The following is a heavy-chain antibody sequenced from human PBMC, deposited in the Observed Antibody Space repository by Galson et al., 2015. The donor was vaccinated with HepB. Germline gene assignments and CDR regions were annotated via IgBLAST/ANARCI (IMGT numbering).Heavy chain of an antibody. CDR1: GFSLSTSGVG. V-gene: IGHV2-5*01. CDR2: IYWNDDK. D-gene: IGHD6-13*01. Sequence: PALVKPTQTLTLTCTFSGFSLSTSGVGVGWIRQPPGKALEWLALIYWNDDKRYSPSLKSRLTITKDTSKNQVFLTMTNMDPVDTATYYCARHFGSSEGIGYYYGMDVWGQGTTVTVSS. CDR3: ARHFGSSEGIGYYYGMDV. J-gene: IGHJ6*02.